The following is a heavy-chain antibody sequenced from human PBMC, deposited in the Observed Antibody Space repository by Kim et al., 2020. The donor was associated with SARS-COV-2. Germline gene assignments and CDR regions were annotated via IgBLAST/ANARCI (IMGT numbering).Heavy chain of an antibody. V-gene: IGHV3-48*02. CDR3: ARDLSGDYVWGSYQFDY. CDR1: GFTFSSYS. CDR2: NSSSSSTI. D-gene: IGHD3-16*01. J-gene: IGHJ4*02. Sequence: GGSLRLSCAASGFTFSSYSMNWVRQAPGKGLEWVSYNSSSSSTIYYADSVKGRLTISRDNAKNSLYLQMNSLRDEDTAVYYCARDLSGDYVWGSYQFDYWGQGTLVTVSS.